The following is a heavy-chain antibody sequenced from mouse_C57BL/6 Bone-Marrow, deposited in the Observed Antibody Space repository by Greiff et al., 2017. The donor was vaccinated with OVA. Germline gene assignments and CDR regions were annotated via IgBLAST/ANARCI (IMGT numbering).Heavy chain of an antibody. CDR3: ARYRGRVAVDYFDY. V-gene: IGHV7-3*01. Sequence: EVMLVESGGGLVQPGDSLGLSCAASGFTFTNYYMSWVRQPPGKALEWLAFIRNKPNGSTTEYSASVKGRFTISRDNSQSILYLQMNALRAEDSATYYCARYRGRVAVDYFDYWGQGTALTVSS. CDR2: IRNKPNGSTT. D-gene: IGHD1-1*01. CDR1: GFTFTNYY. J-gene: IGHJ2*01.